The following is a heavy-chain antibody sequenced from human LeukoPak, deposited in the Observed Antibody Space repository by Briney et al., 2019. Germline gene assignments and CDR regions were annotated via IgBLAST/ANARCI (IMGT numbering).Heavy chain of an antibody. V-gene: IGHV1-2*02. CDR2: INPNSGGT. J-gene: IGHJ4*02. D-gene: IGHD3-10*01. CDR1: GYTFTGYY. Sequence: ASVKVSCKASGYTFTGYYMHWVRQAPGQALEWMGWINPNSGGTNYAQKFQGRVTMTRDTSISTAYMELSRLRSDDTAVYYCARDPPPNTYYYGSGAQGDYWGQGTLVTVSS. CDR3: ARDPPPNTYYYGSGAQGDY.